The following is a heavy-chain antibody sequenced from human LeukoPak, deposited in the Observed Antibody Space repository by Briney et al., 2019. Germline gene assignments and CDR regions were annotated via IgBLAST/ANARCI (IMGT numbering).Heavy chain of an antibody. CDR3: AAHIVLMVYAIRGFDY. J-gene: IGHJ4*02. CDR2: IWYDGSNK. CDR1: GFTFSSYG. V-gene: IGHV3-33*01. Sequence: GGSLRLSCAASGFTFSSYGMHWVRQAPGKGLEWVAVIWYDGSNKYYADSVKGRFTISRDNSKNTLYLQINSLRAEDTAVYYCAAHIVLMVYAIRGFDYWGQGTLVTVSS. D-gene: IGHD2-8*01.